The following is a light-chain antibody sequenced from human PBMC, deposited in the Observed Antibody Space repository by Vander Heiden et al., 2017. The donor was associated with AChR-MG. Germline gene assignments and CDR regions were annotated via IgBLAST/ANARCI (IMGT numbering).Light chain of an antibody. J-gene: IGLJ3*02. V-gene: IGLV3-1*01. CDR2: QND. CDR1: RLGNKY. Sequence: SYELTQPPSVSVSPGQTASITCSGDRLGNKYASWEQQKPGQSPVLVSHQNDKRPSGIPERFSGSSSGNTATLTISGTQSLDEADYFCQAWDSRSNWVFGGGTKLTVL. CDR3: QAWDSRSNWV.